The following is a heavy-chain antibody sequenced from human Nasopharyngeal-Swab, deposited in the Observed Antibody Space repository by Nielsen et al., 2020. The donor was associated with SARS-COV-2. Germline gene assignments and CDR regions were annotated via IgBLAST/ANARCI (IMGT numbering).Heavy chain of an antibody. J-gene: IGHJ4*02. CDR2: LGTAGDT. D-gene: IGHD3-16*02. CDR1: GFTSSTSS. CDR3: AKKTVGTYPFDY. V-gene: IGHV3-23*01. Sequence: RGSLRLSCIASGFTSSTSSLTWLRQPPGKGLQWVSTLGTAGDTYYADSVKGRFTISRDNSKNTLYLQMNSLRAEDTAVYYCAKKTVGTYPFDYWGQGTLVTLSS.